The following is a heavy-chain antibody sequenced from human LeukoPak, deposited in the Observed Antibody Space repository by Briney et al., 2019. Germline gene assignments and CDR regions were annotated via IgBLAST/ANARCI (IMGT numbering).Heavy chain of an antibody. CDR3: ARGGDPQLGHYGPDY. D-gene: IGHD4-17*01. V-gene: IGHV4-39*07. Sequence: SETLSLTCTVSGGSISSSSYYWGWIRQPPGKGLEWIGNTYYSGSTYYNSSLKSRVTISVDTSKNQFSLKLSSVTAADTAVYYCARGGDPQLGHYGPDYWGQGTLVTVSS. J-gene: IGHJ4*02. CDR1: GGSISSSSYY. CDR2: TYYSGST.